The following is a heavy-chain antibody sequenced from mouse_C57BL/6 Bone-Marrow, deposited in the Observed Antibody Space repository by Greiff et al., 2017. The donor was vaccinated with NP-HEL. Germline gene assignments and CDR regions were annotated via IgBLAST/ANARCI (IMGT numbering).Heavy chain of an antibody. D-gene: IGHD1-1*01. V-gene: IGHV2-2*01. CDR1: GFSLTSYG. Sequence: VKLVESGPGLVQPSQSLSITCTVSGFSLTSYGVHWVRQSPGQGLEWLGVIWSGGSTDYNAAFISRLSISKDNSKSQVFLKMNRLQADDTAIYYGARKGGYGSSYDWYFDVWGTGTTVTVSS. CDR3: ARKGGYGSSYDWYFDV. J-gene: IGHJ1*03. CDR2: IWSGGST.